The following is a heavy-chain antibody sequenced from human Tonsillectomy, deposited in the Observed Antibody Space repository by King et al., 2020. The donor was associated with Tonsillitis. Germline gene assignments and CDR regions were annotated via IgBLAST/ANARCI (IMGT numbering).Heavy chain of an antibody. J-gene: IGHJ4*02. CDR2: IKSKSAGGTT. D-gene: IGHD6-6*01. V-gene: IGHV3-15*01. CDR1: GFTFSNAW. Sequence: VQLVESGGDLVKPGGSLRLSCAASGFTFSNAWMSWARQASGKGLEWGGRIKSKSAGGTTDYAAPVKGRFTISRDDSKNTLYMQLNSLETAETAVYYSTTDRRIAVRPIFDSWGQGTLVTVSS. CDR3: TTDRRIAVRPIFDS.